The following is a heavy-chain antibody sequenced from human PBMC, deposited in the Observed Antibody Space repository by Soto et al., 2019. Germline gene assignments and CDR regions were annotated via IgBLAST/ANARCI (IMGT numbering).Heavy chain of an antibody. CDR3: ARVYRTGVIGQYFDN. CDR2: THYSGTA. CDR1: GGSISSGGYY. D-gene: IGHD3-16*02. V-gene: IGHV4-31*03. Sequence: ILSLTCTVSGGSISSGGYYWRWIRQHPGKGLEWIGYTHYSGTAYYNPSLTSRVSISVDTSTTQFSLMLSSVTAADTAVHYRARVYRTGVIGQYFDNWGQGT. J-gene: IGHJ4*02.